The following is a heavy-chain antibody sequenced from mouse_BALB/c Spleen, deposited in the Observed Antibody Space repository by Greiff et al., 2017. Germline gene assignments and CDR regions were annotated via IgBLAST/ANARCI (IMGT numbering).Heavy chain of an antibody. J-gene: IGHJ2*01. D-gene: IGHD1-1*01. CDR2: ISSGGSYT. CDR3: ARREVYGSLFDY. CDR1: GFTFSSYG. Sequence: DVHLVESGGDLVKPGGSLKLSCAASGFTFSSYGMSWVRQTPDKRLEWVATISSGGSYTYYPDSVKGRFTISRDNAKNTLYLQMSSLKSEDTAMYYCARREVYGSLFDYWGEGTTLTVSS. V-gene: IGHV5-6*01.